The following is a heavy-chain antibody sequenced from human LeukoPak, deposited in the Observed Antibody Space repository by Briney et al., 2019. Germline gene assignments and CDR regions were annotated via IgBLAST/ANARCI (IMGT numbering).Heavy chain of an antibody. D-gene: IGHD1-26*01. V-gene: IGHV3-23*01. CDR3: AKGTNPYSGSYEGGLGEC. J-gene: IGHJ4*02. CDR2: ISGSGGTT. CDR1: GFTFSSFA. Sequence: PGGSLRLSCAASGFTFSSFAMSWVRQAPGKGLGWVSAISGSGGTTDYADSVKGRFTISRDNSKNTLYLQMNSLRAEDTAVYYCAKGTNPYSGSYEGGLGECWGQGTLVTVSS.